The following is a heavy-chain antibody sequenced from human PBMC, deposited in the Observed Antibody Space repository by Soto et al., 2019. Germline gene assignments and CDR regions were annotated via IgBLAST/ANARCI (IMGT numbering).Heavy chain of an antibody. CDR1: RFTFSGYW. CDR2: IKEDGSEK. V-gene: IGHV3-7*01. CDR3: ARGARI. J-gene: IGHJ3*02. Sequence: EVQLVESGGDLVQPGGSLRLSCADSRFTFSGYWMYWVRQAPGKGLEWVANIKEDGSEKNYVDSVRGRFTISRDNAMNSLYLQMNSLRAEDTAVYYCARGARIWGQGTMVTVS.